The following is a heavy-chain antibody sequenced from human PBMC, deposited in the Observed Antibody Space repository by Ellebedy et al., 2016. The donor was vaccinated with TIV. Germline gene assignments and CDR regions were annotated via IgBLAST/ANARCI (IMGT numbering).Heavy chain of an antibody. CDR3: ARLRCSSSTGYAGGAFDV. J-gene: IGHJ3*01. D-gene: IGHD3-16*01. CDR2: IYYRGST. Sequence: MPSETLSLTCTVSGDSISNSRHYWGWIRQPPGKGLEWIGSIYYRGSTYYNLSLQSRVGFSLDTSKNQFSLEFLSMTAADTTVYYCARLRCSSSTGYAGGAFDVWGQGTLVTVSS. V-gene: IGHV4-39*01. CDR1: GDSISNSRHY.